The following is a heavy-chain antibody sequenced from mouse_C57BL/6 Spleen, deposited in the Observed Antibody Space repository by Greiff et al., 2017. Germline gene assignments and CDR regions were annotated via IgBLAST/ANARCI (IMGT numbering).Heavy chain of an antibody. Sequence: VQLQQPGAELVRPGSSVKLSCKASGYTFTSYWMHWVKQRPIQGLEWIGNIDPSDSDTHYNQKFKDKATLTVDKSSSTAYMQLSSLTSEDSAVYYSARGEYDGYPFAYWGQGTLVTVSA. CDR1: GYTFTSYW. J-gene: IGHJ3*01. CDR2: IDPSDSDT. D-gene: IGHD2-3*01. CDR3: ARGEYDGYPFAY. V-gene: IGHV1-52*01.